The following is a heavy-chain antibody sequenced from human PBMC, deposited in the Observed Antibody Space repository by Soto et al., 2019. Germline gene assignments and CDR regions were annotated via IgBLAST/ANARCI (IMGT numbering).Heavy chain of an antibody. CDR2: IIPIFGTA. CDR1: GGTFSSYA. D-gene: IGHD2-21*02. V-gene: IGHV1-69*12. CDR3: AGAIGGNSAYYYGMDV. Sequence: QVQLVQSGAEVKKPGSSVKVSCKASGGTFSSYAISWVRQAPGQGLEWMGGIIPIFGTANYAQKFQGRVTITADESTSIAYMELGSLRSEDTAVYYCAGAIGGNSAYYYGMDVWGQGTTVTVSS. J-gene: IGHJ6*02.